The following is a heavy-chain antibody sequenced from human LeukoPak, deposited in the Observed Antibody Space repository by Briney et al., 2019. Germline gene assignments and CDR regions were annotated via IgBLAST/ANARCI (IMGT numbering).Heavy chain of an antibody. V-gene: IGHV3-23*01. J-gene: IGHJ1*01. CDR3: AKFNEDLYDYGSGSYPWPH. Sequence: GGSLRLSCAASGFTFSSYAMSWVRQAPGKGLEWVSAISGSGGSTYYADSVKGRFTISRDNSKNTLYLQMNSLRAEDTAVYYCAKFNEDLYDYGSGSYPWPHWGQGTLVTVSS. CDR2: ISGSGGST. D-gene: IGHD3-10*01. CDR1: GFTFSSYA.